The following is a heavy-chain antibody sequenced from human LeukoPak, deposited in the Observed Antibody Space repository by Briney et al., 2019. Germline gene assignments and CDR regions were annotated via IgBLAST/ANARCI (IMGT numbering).Heavy chain of an antibody. V-gene: IGHV4-59*08. CDR1: GGSISSYY. D-gene: IGHD6-19*01. CDR3: ARPYSSGWYGAFDI. Sequence: PPETLSLTCTVSGGSISSYYWSWMRQPPGKGLEWIGYIFYSGRTNYNPSLKSRLTISVDTSKNQFFLKLSSVTAADTAVYYCARPYSSGWYGAFDIWGQGTMVTVSS. J-gene: IGHJ3*02. CDR2: IFYSGRT.